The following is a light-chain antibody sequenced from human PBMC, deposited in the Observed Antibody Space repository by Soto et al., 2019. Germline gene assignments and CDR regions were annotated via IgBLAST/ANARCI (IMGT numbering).Light chain of an antibody. V-gene: IGKV1-39*01. CDR3: QKSYNTLFT. CDR2: SAS. CDR1: QSISNY. Sequence: DIQMTQSPSSLSASVGDRVTITCRASQSISNYLNCYQQKPGKAPKLLIYSASSLQSGVPSRFSGSGSGTNCPLSISRLQPEDFATYSCQKSYNTLFTFGPGTNVDIK. J-gene: IGKJ3*01.